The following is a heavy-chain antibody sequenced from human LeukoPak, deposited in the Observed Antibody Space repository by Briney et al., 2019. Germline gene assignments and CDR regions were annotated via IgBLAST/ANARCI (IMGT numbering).Heavy chain of an antibody. CDR2: IRPSGGST. J-gene: IGHJ4*02. V-gene: IGHV1-46*01. CDR3: ARDYRDGYNEFDY. D-gene: IGHD5-24*01. Sequence: VKVSCKASGXTFTSXYMHWVRQAPGQGLEWMGIIRPSGGSTSYAKKFQGRVTMARDTSTSTVYMELSSLRSEDTAVYYCARDYRDGYNEFDYWGQGTLVTVSS. CDR1: GXTFTSXY.